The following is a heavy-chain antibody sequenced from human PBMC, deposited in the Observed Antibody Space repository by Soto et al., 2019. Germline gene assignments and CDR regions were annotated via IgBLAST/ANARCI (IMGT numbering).Heavy chain of an antibody. CDR3: AQVEPVVYQGAPYYFDY. CDR2: ITENGGGT. J-gene: IGHJ4*02. Sequence: EVQLLESGGGLVQPGGSLRLSCAASGFTFSSYAMTWVRQAPGEGLEWVSAITENGGGTYYADSVKGRFTISRDNSKNTLYLEMNSLIAEDTAVYYCAQVEPVVYQGAPYYFDYWGQGTLVTVSS. D-gene: IGHD3-16*02. V-gene: IGHV3-23*01. CDR1: GFTFSSYA.